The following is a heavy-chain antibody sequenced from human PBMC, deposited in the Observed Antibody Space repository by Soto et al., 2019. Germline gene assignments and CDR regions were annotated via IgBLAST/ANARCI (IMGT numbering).Heavy chain of an antibody. CDR2: IYYSGST. J-gene: IGHJ6*02. Sequence: SSETLSLTCTVSGGSISSYYWSWIRQPPGKGLEWIGYIYYSGSTNYNPSLKSRVTISVDTSKNQFSLKLSSVTAADTAVYYCARAGSPDYDFWSGYYLAHYYYGMDVWGQGTTVTVSS. CDR1: GGSISSYY. D-gene: IGHD3-3*01. CDR3: ARAGSPDYDFWSGYYLAHYYYGMDV. V-gene: IGHV4-59*01.